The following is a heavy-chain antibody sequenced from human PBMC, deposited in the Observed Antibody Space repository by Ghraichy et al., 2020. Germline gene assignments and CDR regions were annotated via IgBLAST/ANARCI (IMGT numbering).Heavy chain of an antibody. CDR1: GFTFSSYW. V-gene: IGHV3-74*01. J-gene: IGHJ6*02. D-gene: IGHD3-9*01. CDR3: ARDLAYYDILTGYYYYYGMDV. CDR2: INSDGSST. Sequence: GSLRLSCAASGFTFSSYWMHWVRQAPGKGLVWVSRINSDGSSTSYEDSVKGRFTISRDNAKNTLYLQMNSLRAEDTAVYYCARDLAYYDILTGYYYYYGMDVWGQGTTVTVSS.